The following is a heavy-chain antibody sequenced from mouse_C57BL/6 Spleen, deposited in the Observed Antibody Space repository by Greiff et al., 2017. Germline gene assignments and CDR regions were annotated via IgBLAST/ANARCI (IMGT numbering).Heavy chain of an antibody. Sequence: VQLQQPGAELVKPGASVKLSCKASGYTFTEYTIHWVKQRSGQGLEWIGWFYPGSGSIKYNEKFKDKATLTVDKSSSSVEMELSRLTSEDSAVYFCARDKVYDGYYDYWGQGTTLTVSS. CDR1: GYTFTEYT. CDR2: FYPGSGSI. D-gene: IGHD2-3*01. J-gene: IGHJ2*01. CDR3: ARDKVYDGYYDY. V-gene: IGHV1-62-2*01.